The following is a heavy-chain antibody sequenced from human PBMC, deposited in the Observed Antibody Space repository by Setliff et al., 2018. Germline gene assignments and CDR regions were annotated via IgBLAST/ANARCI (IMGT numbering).Heavy chain of an antibody. D-gene: IGHD3-22*01. J-gene: IGHJ4*02. CDR1: GFSLSTSGMC. CDR3: ARAYYDSSGYYPLVY. Sequence: SGPTLVNPTQTLTLTCTFSGFSLSTSGMCVSWIRQPPGKALEWLARIDWDDDKSYSTSLKSRLTISKDTSKSQVVLTMTNMDPVDTATYYCARAYYDSSGYYPLVYWGQGTLVTVSS. CDR2: IDWDDDK. V-gene: IGHV2-70*12.